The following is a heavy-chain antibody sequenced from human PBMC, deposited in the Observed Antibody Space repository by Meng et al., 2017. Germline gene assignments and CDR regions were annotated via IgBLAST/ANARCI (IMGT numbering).Heavy chain of an antibody. D-gene: IGHD6-13*01. V-gene: IGHV1-69*01. CDR1: GGTFRSYA. Sequence: QVQVVQSWAEVKEPGASVKVSCKASGGTFRSYAISWVRQAPGQGLEWMGGIIPIFGTANYAQKFQGRVTITADESTSTAYMELSSLRSEDTAVYYCARDIAGCFGYWGQGTLVTVSS. J-gene: IGHJ4*02. CDR2: IIPIFGTA. CDR3: ARDIAGCFGY.